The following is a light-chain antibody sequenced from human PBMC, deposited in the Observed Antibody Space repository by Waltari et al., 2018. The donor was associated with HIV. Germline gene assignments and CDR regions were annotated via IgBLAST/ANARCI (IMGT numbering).Light chain of an antibody. Sequence: QPKMTQAPSASKTPGQRITMSCSGGRSNIGNNFISWYQQFPGLAPRLVIYRNAQRPTGVPGRLSGSKSGTSAFLAITGLRLEDEATYICASWDDTLGHWIFGGGTKLTVL. CDR2: RNA. CDR3: ASWDDTLGHWI. V-gene: IGLV1-47*01. J-gene: IGLJ3*02. CDR1: RSNIGNNF.